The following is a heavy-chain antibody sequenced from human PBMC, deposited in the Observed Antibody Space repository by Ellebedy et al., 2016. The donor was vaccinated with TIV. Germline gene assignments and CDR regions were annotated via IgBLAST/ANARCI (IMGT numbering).Heavy chain of an antibody. CDR3: ARVDRGLAFDY. CDR2: IYSAGTT. Sequence: GGSLRLSCAASVFSVSANYMSWVRQAPGTGPEWVSVIYSAGTTYYADPVKGRFTISRDTSKSMVYLQMNSLRAEDTAIYFCARVDRGLAFDYWGQGTLVTVSP. V-gene: IGHV3-66*01. D-gene: IGHD3-10*01. J-gene: IGHJ4*02. CDR1: VFSVSANY.